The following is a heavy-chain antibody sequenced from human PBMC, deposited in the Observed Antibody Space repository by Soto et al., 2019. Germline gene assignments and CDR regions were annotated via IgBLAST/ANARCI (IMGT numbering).Heavy chain of an antibody. J-gene: IGHJ5*02. CDR1: GYTFTSYV. V-gene: IGHV1-18*01. Sequence: GASVKVSCKASGYTFTSYVISWVRQAPGQGLEWMGWISAYNGNTNYAQKLQGRVTMTTDTSTSTAYMELRSLRSDDTAVYYCARNHPIYCSGRSCYSGPWGQGTLVTVSS. CDR2: ISAYNGNT. D-gene: IGHD2-15*01. CDR3: ARNHPIYCSGRSCYSGP.